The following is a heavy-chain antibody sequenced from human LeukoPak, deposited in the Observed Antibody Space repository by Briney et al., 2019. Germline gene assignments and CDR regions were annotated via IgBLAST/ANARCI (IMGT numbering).Heavy chain of an antibody. Sequence: SETLSLTCTVSGGSISSSSYYWGWIRQPPGKGLEWIGEINHSGSTNYNPSLKSRVTISVDTSKNQFSLKLSSVTAADTAVYYCARELLWFGELTDYYYMDVWGKGTTVTISS. V-gene: IGHV4-39*07. D-gene: IGHD3-10*01. CDR2: INHSGST. J-gene: IGHJ6*03. CDR1: GGSISSSSYY. CDR3: ARELLWFGELTDYYYMDV.